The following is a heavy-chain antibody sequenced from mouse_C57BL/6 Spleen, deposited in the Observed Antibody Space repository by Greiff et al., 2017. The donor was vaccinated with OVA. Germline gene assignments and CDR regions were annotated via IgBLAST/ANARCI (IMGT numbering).Heavy chain of an antibody. CDR1: GYTFTDYE. CDR3: TRWFAY. J-gene: IGHJ3*01. Sequence: QVQLQQSGAELVRPGASVTLSCKASGYTFTDYEMHWVKQTPVHGLEWIGAIDPDTGGTAYNQKFKGKAILTADKSSSTAYMELRSLTSEDSAVYYCTRWFAYWGQGTLVTVSA. V-gene: IGHV1-15*01. CDR2: IDPDTGGT.